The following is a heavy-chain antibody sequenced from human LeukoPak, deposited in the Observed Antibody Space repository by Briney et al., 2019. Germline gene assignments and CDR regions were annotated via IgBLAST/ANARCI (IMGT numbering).Heavy chain of an antibody. CDR3: ARVGGTNYYYHGMDV. D-gene: IGHD1-26*01. Sequence: SETLSLTCTVSGGSISSYYWSWIRQPPGKGLEWIGYIYYSGSTNYNPSLKSRVTISVDTSKNQFSLKLSSVTAADTAVYYCARVGGTNYYYHGMDVWGQGTTVTVSS. CDR1: GGSISSYY. V-gene: IGHV4-59*01. J-gene: IGHJ6*02. CDR2: IYYSGST.